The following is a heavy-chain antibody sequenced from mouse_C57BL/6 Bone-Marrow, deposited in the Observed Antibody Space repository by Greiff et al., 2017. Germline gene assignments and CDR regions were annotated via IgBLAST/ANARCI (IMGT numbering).Heavy chain of an antibody. Sequence: VKVVDSGPGLVQPSQSLSITCTVSGFSLTRYGVHWVRQSPGPGLEWLGVIWRGGSTDYNAAFMSRLSITKDNSKSQVFFKMNSLQADDTAIYYCAKPHWDLYYFDYWGQGTTLSVSS. CDR2: IWRGGST. D-gene: IGHD4-1*01. CDR3: AKPHWDLYYFDY. CDR1: GFSLTRYG. V-gene: IGHV2-5*01. J-gene: IGHJ2*01.